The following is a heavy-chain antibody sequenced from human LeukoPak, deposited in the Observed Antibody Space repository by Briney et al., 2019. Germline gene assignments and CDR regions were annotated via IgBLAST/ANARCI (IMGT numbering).Heavy chain of an antibody. CDR3: ARGGYSYGFDNFDF. J-gene: IGHJ4*02. CDR1: GGSISSYY. Sequence: SETLSLTCTVSGGSISSYYWSWIRQPPGKGLEWIGHIYYSGSTNYNPSLKSRVTLSVDTSQNQFSLKLSSVTAADTAVYYCARGGYSYGFDNFDFWGQGTLVTVSS. D-gene: IGHD5-18*01. V-gene: IGHV4-59*01. CDR2: IYYSGST.